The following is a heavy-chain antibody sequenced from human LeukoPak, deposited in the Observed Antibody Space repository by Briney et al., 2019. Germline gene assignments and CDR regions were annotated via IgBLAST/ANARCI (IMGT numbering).Heavy chain of an antibody. CDR3: AASPRTSGYDGLFDY. Sequence: SETLSLTCTVSSGSLSSGGYYWSWIRQHPGTGLEWIGYIYYSGSTYYNPSLKSRVTISVNTSKNQCSLKLSSVTAADTAVYYCAASPRTSGYDGLFDYWGQGTLVTVSS. V-gene: IGHV4-31*03. J-gene: IGHJ4*02. D-gene: IGHD5-12*01. CDR1: SGSLSSGGYY. CDR2: IYYSGST.